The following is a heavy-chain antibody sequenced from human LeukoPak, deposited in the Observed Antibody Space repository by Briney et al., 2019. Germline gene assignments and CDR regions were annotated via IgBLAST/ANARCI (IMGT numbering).Heavy chain of an antibody. V-gene: IGHV1-69*02. J-gene: IGHJ3*02. CDR3: ARSLTSFTHAFDI. Sequence: GASVKVSCKASGYTFTGYYMHWVRQAPGQGLEWMGRIIPILGIANYAQKFQGRVTITADKSTSTAYMELSSLRSEDTAVYYCARSLTSFTHAFDIWGQGTMVTVSS. D-gene: IGHD3-16*01. CDR1: GYTFTGYY. CDR2: IIPILGIA.